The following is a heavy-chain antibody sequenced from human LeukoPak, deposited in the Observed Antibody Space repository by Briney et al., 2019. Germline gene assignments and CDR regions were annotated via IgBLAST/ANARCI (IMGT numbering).Heavy chain of an antibody. CDR1: GFTFSNYG. J-gene: IGHJ4*02. D-gene: IGHD3-3*01. CDR2: IKQDGSEK. Sequence: GGSLRLSCAASGFTFSNYGMSWVRQGPGKGLEWVANIKQDGSEKYYVDSVKGRFTISRDNAKNSLYLQMNSLRAEDTAVYYCARETTRDYDFWSGYYKNRYFDYWGQGTLVTVSS. CDR3: ARETTRDYDFWSGYYKNRYFDY. V-gene: IGHV3-7*01.